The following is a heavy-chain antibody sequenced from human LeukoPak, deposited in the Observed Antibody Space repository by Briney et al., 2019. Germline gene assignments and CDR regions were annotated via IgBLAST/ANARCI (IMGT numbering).Heavy chain of an antibody. CDR1: GFTFDDYT. CDR3: AKEGGSGLGATTPYYYYYMDV. CDR2: ISWDGGST. V-gene: IGHV3-43*01. D-gene: IGHD5-12*01. Sequence: GGSLRLSCAASGFTFDDYTMHWVRQAPGKGLEWVSLISWDGGSTYYADSVKGRFTISRDNSKNSLYLQMNSLRTEDTALYYCAKEGGSGLGATTPYYYYYMDVWGKGTTVTVSS. J-gene: IGHJ6*03.